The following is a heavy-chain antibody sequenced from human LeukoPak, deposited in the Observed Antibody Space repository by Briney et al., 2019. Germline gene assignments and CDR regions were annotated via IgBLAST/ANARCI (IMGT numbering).Heavy chain of an antibody. Sequence: GGSLRLSCAASGFTFTNHAMSWVRQAPGKGLEWVSGLSGSGAATYYADSVKGRFTISRDNSKNTLYLQMHSLRADDTALYYCAKGGRAYSSTWDYFDNWGQGTLVTVSS. CDR1: GFTFTNHA. V-gene: IGHV3-23*01. CDR2: LSGSGAAT. CDR3: AKGGRAYSSTWDYFDN. D-gene: IGHD6-13*01. J-gene: IGHJ4*02.